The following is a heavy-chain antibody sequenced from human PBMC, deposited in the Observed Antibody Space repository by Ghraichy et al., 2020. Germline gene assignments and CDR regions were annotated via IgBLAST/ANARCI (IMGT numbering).Heavy chain of an antibody. CDR3: ARGKAVAGTLYDY. V-gene: IGHV4-30-4*01. CDR2: IYYSGST. D-gene: IGHD6-19*01. J-gene: IGHJ4*02. CDR1: GGSISRGYYY. Sequence: SETLSLTCTVSGGSISRGYYYWTWIRQPPGKGLEWIGYIYYSGSTYYNPSLKSRVSISEDTSKNKFSLKLSSVTAADTAVYYCARGKAVAGTLYDYWGQGTLVTVSS.